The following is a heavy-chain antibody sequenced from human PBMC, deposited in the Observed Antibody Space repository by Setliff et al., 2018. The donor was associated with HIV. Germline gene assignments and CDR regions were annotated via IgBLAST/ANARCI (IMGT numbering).Heavy chain of an antibody. CDR3: ARGGEWLRRLFDY. CDR2: IIPIFGTA. J-gene: IGHJ4*02. CDR1: GGTFSSYA. Sequence: SVKVSCKASGGTFSSYAISWVRQAPGQGLEWMGGIIPIFGTANYAQKFQGRVTITTDESTSTAYMELSSLRSEDTAVYYCARGGEWLRRLFDYWGQGTLVTVSS. V-gene: IGHV1-69*05. D-gene: IGHD5-12*01.